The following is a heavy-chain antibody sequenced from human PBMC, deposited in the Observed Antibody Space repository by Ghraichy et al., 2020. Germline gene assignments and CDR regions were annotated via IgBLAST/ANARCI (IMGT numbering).Heavy chain of an antibody. V-gene: IGHV3-21*01. CDR3: ARDHHDFWSGYYYSILRYYYYYGMDV. CDR2: ISSSSSYI. Sequence: GESLNISCAASGFTFSSYSMNWVRQAPGKGLEWVSSISSSSSYIYYADSVKGRFTISRDNAKNSLYLQMNSLRAEATAVYYCARDHHDFWSGYYYSILRYYYYYGMDVWGQGTTVTVSS. D-gene: IGHD3-3*01. CDR1: GFTFSSYS. J-gene: IGHJ6*02.